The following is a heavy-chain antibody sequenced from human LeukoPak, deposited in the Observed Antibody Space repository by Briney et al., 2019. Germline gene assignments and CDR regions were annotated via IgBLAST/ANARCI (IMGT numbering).Heavy chain of an antibody. D-gene: IGHD1-14*01. V-gene: IGHV4-31*03. CDR2: IYYSGST. Sequence: SETLSLTCTVSGGSISSGGYYWSWIRQHPGKGLEWIGYIYYSGSTNYNPSLKSRVTISVDTSKNQFSLKLSSVTAADTAVYYCARGPDGDITRVFDYWGQGTLVTVSS. J-gene: IGHJ4*02. CDR3: ARGPDGDITRVFDY. CDR1: GGSISSGGYY.